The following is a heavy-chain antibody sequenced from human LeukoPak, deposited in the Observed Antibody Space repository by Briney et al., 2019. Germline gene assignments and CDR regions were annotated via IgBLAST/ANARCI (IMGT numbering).Heavy chain of an antibody. D-gene: IGHD1-26*01. V-gene: IGHV4-59*01. Sequence: PSETLSLTCIVSGASISSSYWGWIRQPPGKGLEWIGCIHYIGSTNYNPSLKSRVTISLDMSKNQFSLKLSSVTAAGTAVYYCAREAVGVLFDSWGQGTLVTVSS. CDR3: AREAVGVLFDS. CDR2: IHYIGST. J-gene: IGHJ4*02. CDR1: GASISSSY.